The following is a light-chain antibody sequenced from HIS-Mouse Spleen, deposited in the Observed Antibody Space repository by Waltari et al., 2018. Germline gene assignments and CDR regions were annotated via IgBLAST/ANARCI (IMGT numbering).Light chain of an antibody. CDR2: EVS. V-gene: IGLV2-14*01. J-gene: IGLJ2*01. Sequence: QSALTQPASVSGSPGQSITISCTGTSSDVGGYNYFSCYQQHPGKAPKLMIYEVSNRPSGVSNRFSGSKSGNTASLTISGLQAEDEADYYCSSYTSSSTLVVFGGGTKLTVL. CDR3: SSYTSSSTLVV. CDR1: SSDVGGYNY.